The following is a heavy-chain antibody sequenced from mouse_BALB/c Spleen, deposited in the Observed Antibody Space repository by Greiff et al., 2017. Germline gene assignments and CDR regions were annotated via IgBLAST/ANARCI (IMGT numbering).Heavy chain of an antibody. D-gene: IGHD6-5*01. CDR2: ISYDGSN. Sequence: EVQLVESGPGLVKPSQSLSLTCSVTGYSITSGYYWNWIRQFPGNKLEWMGYISYDGSNNYNPSLKNRISITRDTSKNQFFLKLNSVTTEDTATYYCARVHNYFDYWGQGTTLTVSS. CDR1: GYSITSGYY. V-gene: IGHV3-6*02. J-gene: IGHJ2*01. CDR3: ARVHNYFDY.